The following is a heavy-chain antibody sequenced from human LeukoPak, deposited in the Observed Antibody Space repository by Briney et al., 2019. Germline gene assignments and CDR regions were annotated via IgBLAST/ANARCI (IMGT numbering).Heavy chain of an antibody. Sequence: PGKSLRLSCAASGFTFSNYWMHWVRQAPGKGLVWVSRINTDESTTNYADSVKGRFTISRDNAKNSLYLQMNSLRAEDTALYYCAGGDRNGWYFDYWGQGTLVTVSS. CDR2: INTDESTT. D-gene: IGHD6-19*01. CDR1: GFTFSNYW. CDR3: AGGDRNGWYFDY. V-gene: IGHV3-74*01. J-gene: IGHJ4*02.